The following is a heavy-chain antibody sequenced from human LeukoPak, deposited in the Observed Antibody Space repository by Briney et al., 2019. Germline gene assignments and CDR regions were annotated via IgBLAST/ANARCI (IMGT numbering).Heavy chain of an antibody. V-gene: IGHV3-30-3*01. CDR3: ARNSFFDY. D-gene: IGHD2-21*01. J-gene: IGHJ4*02. CDR1: GFTFSSYA. CDR2: ISYDGSNK. Sequence: GGSPRLSCAASGFTFSSYAMHWVRQAPGKGLEWVAVISYDGSNKYYADSVKGRFTISRDNSKNTLYLQMNSLRAEDTAVYYCARNSFFDYWGQGTLVTVSS.